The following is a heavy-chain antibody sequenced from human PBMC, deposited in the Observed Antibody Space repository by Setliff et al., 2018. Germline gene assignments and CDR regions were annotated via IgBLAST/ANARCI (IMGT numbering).Heavy chain of an antibody. CDR3: RQAVVGRDNTMVGATDY. J-gene: IGHJ4*02. Sequence: SETLSLTCSVYGESFSNNYWSWIRQPPGKGLEWIGYIYNSGSTNYNPSLKSRVTISVDTSKKQFSLTLTSVTAADTALYYCRQAVVGRDNTMVGATDYWGLGTLVTVSS. V-gene: IGHV4-59*03. D-gene: IGHD1-26*01. CDR2: IYNSGST. CDR1: GESFSNNY.